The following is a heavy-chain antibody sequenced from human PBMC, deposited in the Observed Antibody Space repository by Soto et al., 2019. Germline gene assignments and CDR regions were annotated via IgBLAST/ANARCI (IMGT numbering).Heavy chain of an antibody. D-gene: IGHD3-22*01. CDR2: ISGSGHAT. Sequence: EVKLLESGGGLVPPGASARLSCITSGVIFDHYAMSWVRQSPGRGLEWVAAISGSGHATYYTQSVQGRFIIARDKSKKTVFLQMHNLRAEDTAVYYCDKGRYFDSSGGCANYWGLGTLVTVSS. CDR3: DKGRYFDSSGGCANY. J-gene: IGHJ4*02. V-gene: IGHV3-23*01. CDR1: GVIFDHYA.